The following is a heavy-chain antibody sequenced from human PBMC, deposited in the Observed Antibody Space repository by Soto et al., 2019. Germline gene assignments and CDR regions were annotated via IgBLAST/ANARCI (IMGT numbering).Heavy chain of an antibody. V-gene: IGHV3-74*01. D-gene: IGHD4-4*01. Sequence: EEPVVESGGGLVQPGGSLRLSCAASGFIFTGHWMHWVRQGPGKGLDWVSGINNDGGATFYADSVKGRFTISRDNSNNMVYLHMNSLGAEDSAVYYCGTVFDLWGHGTQVTVSS. CDR1: GFIFTGHW. CDR2: INNDGGAT. J-gene: IGHJ5*02. CDR3: GTVFDL.